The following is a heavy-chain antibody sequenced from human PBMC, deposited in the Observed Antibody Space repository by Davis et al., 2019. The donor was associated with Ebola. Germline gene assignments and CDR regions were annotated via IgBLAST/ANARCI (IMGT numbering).Heavy chain of an antibody. CDR2: INAGNGNT. D-gene: IGHD6-13*01. J-gene: IGHJ5*02. CDR1: AYTFTSYA. Sequence: ASAQVTCKASAYTFTSYAMHWVRQAPGQRLEWMGWINAGNGNTKYSQKFQGRVTITRDTSASTAYMELSSLRSEDTAVYYCARDSIAAVGRWFDPWGQGTLVTVSS. CDR3: ARDSIAAVGRWFDP. V-gene: IGHV1-3*01.